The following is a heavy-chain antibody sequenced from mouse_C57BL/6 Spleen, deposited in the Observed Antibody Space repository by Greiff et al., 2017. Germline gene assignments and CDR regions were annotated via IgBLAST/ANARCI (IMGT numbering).Heavy chain of an antibody. CDR1: GYTFTSYW. CDR2: IDPSDSYT. Sequence: VQLQQPGAELVMPGASVKLSCKASGYTFTSYWMHWVKQRPGQGLEWIGEIDPSDSYTNYNQKFKGKSTLTVDKSSSTAYMQRSSLTSEDSAVYYCARRIYYDYENAMDYWGQGTSVTVSS. J-gene: IGHJ4*01. D-gene: IGHD2-4*01. V-gene: IGHV1-69*01. CDR3: ARRIYYDYENAMDY.